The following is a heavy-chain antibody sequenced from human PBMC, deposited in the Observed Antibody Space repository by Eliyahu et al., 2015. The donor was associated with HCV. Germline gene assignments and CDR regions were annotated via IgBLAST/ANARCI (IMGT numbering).Heavy chain of an antibody. CDR3: TIRVRGDDWNDLRAFDI. J-gene: IGHJ3*02. V-gene: IGHV3-73*02. Sequence: EVQLVESGGGLVQPGGSLKLSCXASGFTFSXSAXPXVRQASGKGLEXVGRIRSKANSYATAYAASVKGRFTISRDDSKNTAYLQMNSLKTEDTAVYYCTIRVRGDDWNDLRAFDIWGQGTMVTVSS. CDR1: GFTFSXSA. D-gene: IGHD1-1*01. CDR2: IRSKANSYAT.